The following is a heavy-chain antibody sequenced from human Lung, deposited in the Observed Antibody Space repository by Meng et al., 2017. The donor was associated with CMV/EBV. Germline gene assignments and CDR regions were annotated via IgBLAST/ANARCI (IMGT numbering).Heavy chain of an antibody. CDR3: ARVGGCSGGGCYHRLFDY. V-gene: IGHV4-30-4*01. J-gene: IGHJ4*02. CDR1: GGSISSGDYY. D-gene: IGHD2-15*01. CDR2: IYYTGSA. Sequence: PPGPAPDLVRPSQTLSLTCTVSGGSISSGDYYWSWIRQPPGKGLEWIGYIYYTGSAYYNPSLKSRVIISVDTSKNQFSLKLNSVTAADTAVYYCARVGGCSGGGCYHRLFDYWGQGTLVTVSS.